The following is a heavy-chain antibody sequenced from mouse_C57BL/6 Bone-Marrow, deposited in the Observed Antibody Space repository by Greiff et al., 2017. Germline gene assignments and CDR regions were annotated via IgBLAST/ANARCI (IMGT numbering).Heavy chain of an antibody. J-gene: IGHJ2*01. Sequence: VQLQQPGAELVKPGASVKMSCKASGYTFTSYWITWVKQRPGQGLEWIGDIYPGSGSTNYNEKFKSKATLTVDTSSSTAYMQLSSLTSEDSAVYYCARNYGSRRDYYFDYWGQGTTLTVSS. CDR2: IYPGSGST. CDR3: ARNYGSRRDYYFDY. V-gene: IGHV1-55*01. CDR1: GYTFTSYW. D-gene: IGHD1-1*01.